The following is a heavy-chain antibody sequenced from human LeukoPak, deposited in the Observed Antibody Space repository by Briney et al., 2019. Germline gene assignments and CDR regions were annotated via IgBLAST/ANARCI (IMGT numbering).Heavy chain of an antibody. CDR1: GFTFSSYG. CDR3: AKGSYSSGWLFDY. J-gene: IGHJ4*02. V-gene: IGHV3-23*01. Sequence: PGGSLRLSCAASGFTFSSYGMSWVRQVPGKGLEWVSSISGSGGGTYYADSVKGRFTISRDNSKNTLYLQMNSLRAEDTAVYYCAKGSYSSGWLFDYWGQGTLVTVSS. CDR2: ISGSGGGT. D-gene: IGHD6-25*01.